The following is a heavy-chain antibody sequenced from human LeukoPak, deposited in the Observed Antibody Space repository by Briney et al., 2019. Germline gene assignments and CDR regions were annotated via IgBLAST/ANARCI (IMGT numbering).Heavy chain of an antibody. V-gene: IGHV3-7*01. CDR1: GFTFSSYW. CDR2: IKQDGSEK. Sequence: PGGSLRLSCAASGFTFSSYWMSWVRQAPGKGLEWVANIKQDGSEKYYVDSVKGRFTNSRDNAKNSLYLQMNSLRAEDTAVYYCAREDSSGWYSYYYYYMDVWGKGTTVTVSS. CDR3: AREDSSGWYSYYYYYMDV. J-gene: IGHJ6*03. D-gene: IGHD6-19*01.